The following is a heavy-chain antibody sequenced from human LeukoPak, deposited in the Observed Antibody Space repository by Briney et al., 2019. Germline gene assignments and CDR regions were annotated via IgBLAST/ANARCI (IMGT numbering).Heavy chain of an antibody. CDR2: INHSGST. CDR3: AREVRESGYFDY. J-gene: IGHJ4*02. CDR1: GFTVSSNY. V-gene: IGHV4-34*01. Sequence: PGGSLRLSCAASGFTVSSNYMSWIRQPPGKGLEWIGEINHSGSTNYNPSLKSRVTISVDTSKNQFSLKLSSVTAADTAVYYCAREVRESGYFDYWGQGTLVTVSS. D-gene: IGHD2-15*01.